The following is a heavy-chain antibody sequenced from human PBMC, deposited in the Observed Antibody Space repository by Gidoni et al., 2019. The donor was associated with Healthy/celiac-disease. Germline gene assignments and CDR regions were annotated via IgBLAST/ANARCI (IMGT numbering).Heavy chain of an antibody. J-gene: IGHJ4*02. CDR2: INPMCGTA. V-gene: IGHV1-69*01. CDR1: GGPFRSHA. CDR3: ARTGGYCSSTSCYNYFDY. Sequence: QVQLVQSGAEVKKPGSSVKVSCKASGGPFRSHAICWVRQAPGQGLEWVGGINPMCGTANYAQKFQGRVTITADESTSTAYMELSSLRSEDTAVYYCARTGGYCSSTSCYNYFDYWGQGTLVTVSS. D-gene: IGHD2-2*02.